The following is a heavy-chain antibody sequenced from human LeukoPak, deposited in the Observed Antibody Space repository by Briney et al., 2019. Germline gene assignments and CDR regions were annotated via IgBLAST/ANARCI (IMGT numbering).Heavy chain of an antibody. Sequence: KPSETLSLTCAVSGYSLSSGYYWGWVRQPPGKGPGWIGSIYHSGSTYYNPSLKSRVTISVDTSKNQFSLKLSSVTAADTAVYYCARHESPGGATIHWGQGTLVTVSS. J-gene: IGHJ4*02. CDR3: ARHESPGGATIH. CDR2: IYHSGST. D-gene: IGHD1-26*01. V-gene: IGHV4-38-2*01. CDR1: GYSLSSGYY.